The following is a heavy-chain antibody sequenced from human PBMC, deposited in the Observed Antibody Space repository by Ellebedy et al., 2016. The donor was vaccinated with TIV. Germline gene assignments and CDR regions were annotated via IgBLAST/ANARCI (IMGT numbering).Heavy chain of an antibody. J-gene: IGHJ4*02. CDR2: ISTSSSYI. CDR1: GFTFSSYT. CDR3: VRGPWSYGDY. Sequence: PGGSLRLSCAASGFTFSSYTINWVRQAPGKGLEWVSSISTSSSYIYYADSVKGRFTISRDNAKNSLYLQRNSLRADDTAVYYCVRGPWSYGDYWGQGTLVTVSS. V-gene: IGHV3-21*01. D-gene: IGHD1-26*01.